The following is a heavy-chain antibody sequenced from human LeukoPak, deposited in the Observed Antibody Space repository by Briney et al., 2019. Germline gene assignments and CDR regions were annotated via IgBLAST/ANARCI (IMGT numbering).Heavy chain of an antibody. CDR2: IYYSGST. Sequence: SQTLSLTCTVSGGSISSGDYYWSWIRQHPGKGLEWIGSIYYSGSTYYYPSLKSRVTISVDTSKNEFSLKLSSVTAADTAVYYCARDIKEESGSWTTCDYWGQGTLGTVSS. CDR1: GGSISSGDYY. D-gene: IGHD1-26*01. J-gene: IGHJ4*02. CDR3: ARDIKEESGSWTTCDY. V-gene: IGHV4-31*03.